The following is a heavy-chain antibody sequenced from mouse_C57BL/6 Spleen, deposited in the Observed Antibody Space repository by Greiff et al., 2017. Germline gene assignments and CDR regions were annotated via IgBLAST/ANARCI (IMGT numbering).Heavy chain of an antibody. J-gene: IGHJ2*01. CDR2: ISNKANGYTT. V-gene: IGHV7-3*01. CDR3: ARYTSNLYYFDY. Sequence: EVKLVESGGGLVQPGGSLSLSCAASGFTFTDYYMSWVRQPPGKALEWLGFISNKANGYTTEYSASVKGRFTISRDNSPSILYLEMNPLRAEDSATYYCARYTSNLYYFDYWGQGTTLTVSS. CDR1: GFTFTDYY. D-gene: IGHD4-1*01.